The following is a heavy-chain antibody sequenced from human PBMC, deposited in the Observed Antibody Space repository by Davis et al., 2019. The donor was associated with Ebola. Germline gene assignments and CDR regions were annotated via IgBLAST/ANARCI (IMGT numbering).Heavy chain of an antibody. CDR2: IIPILGIA. V-gene: IGHV1-69*04. Sequence: AASVPVSCKSSGDTFNTYSISWIRQAPGQGLEWMGRIIPILGIANYAQKFQGRVTITADKSTSTAYMELSSLRSEDTAVYYCARGFITMVRGVIENYYGMDVWGQGTTVTVSS. D-gene: IGHD3-10*01. J-gene: IGHJ6*02. CDR1: GDTFNTYS. CDR3: ARGFITMVRGVIENYYGMDV.